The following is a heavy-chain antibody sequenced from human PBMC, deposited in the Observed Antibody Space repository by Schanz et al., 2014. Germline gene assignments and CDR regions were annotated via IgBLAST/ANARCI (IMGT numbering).Heavy chain of an antibody. CDR2: ISDSSSYI. D-gene: IGHD6-19*01. CDR1: GFTFSDYS. V-gene: IGHV3-21*01. Sequence: EVHLVESGGGLVKPGGSLRLSCGASGFTFSDYSMNWVRQAPGKGLEWVSSISDSSSYIYYADSVKGRFTISRDNAKNSLYLQMSSLRAEDTAVYYCARDRVQYSSGWYSDSWGHGTMVTVSS. J-gene: IGHJ4*03. CDR3: ARDRVQYSSGWYSDS.